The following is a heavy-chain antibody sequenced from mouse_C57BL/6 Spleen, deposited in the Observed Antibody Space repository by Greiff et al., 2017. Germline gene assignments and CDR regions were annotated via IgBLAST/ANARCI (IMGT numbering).Heavy chain of an antibody. D-gene: IGHD1-1*01. J-gene: IGHJ4*01. V-gene: IGHV5-12*01. CDR3: ARHGYYGSSYYAMDY. Sequence: DVMLVESGGGLVQPGGSLKLSCAASGFTFSDYYMYWVRQTPEKRLEWVAYISNGGGSTYYPDTVKGRFTISRDNAKNTLYLQMSRLKSEDTAMYYCARHGYYGSSYYAMDYWGQGTSVTVSS. CDR2: ISNGGGST. CDR1: GFTFSDYY.